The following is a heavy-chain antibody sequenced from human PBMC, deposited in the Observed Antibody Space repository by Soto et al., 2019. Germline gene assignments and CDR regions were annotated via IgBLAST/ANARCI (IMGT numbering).Heavy chain of an antibody. J-gene: IGHJ5*02. CDR2: VYNSGDIT. CDR1: GFTFNNYA. V-gene: IGHV3-23*01. CDR3: LADPNWFDR. Sequence: EVQLLESGGGLVQPGWSLRLSCAASGFTFNNYAMTWVRQAPGKGLEWVSTVYNSGDITHYADSVKGRFTASRDNSKNMLFLQMTSLRVEDTALYYCLADPNWFDRWGQGTMVTVSS.